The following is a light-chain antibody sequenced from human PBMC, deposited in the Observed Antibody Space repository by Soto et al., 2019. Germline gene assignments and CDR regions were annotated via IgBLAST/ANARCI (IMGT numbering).Light chain of an antibody. CDR1: SSDVGGYDY. J-gene: IGLJ2*01. V-gene: IGLV2-14*01. CDR2: DVT. CDR3: TSYTSRNDFVV. Sequence: QSALTQPASVSGSPGQSVTISCTGTSSDVGGYDYVSWYQHHPGKAPKLVIYDVTYRPSGVSDRFSGSKSGNRASLTVSGLQAEDEADYYCTSYTSRNDFVVFGGGTKLTVL.